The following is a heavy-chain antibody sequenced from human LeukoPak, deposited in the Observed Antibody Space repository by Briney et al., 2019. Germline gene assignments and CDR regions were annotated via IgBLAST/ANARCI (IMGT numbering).Heavy chain of an antibody. J-gene: IGHJ4*02. CDR3: ARDASTKRPFDY. Sequence: ASVKVSCTASGYTFTTYAISWVRQAPGQGLEWMGWISAYNGNTNYAQKLQGRVTMTTDTSTSTAYMELRSLRSDDTAVYYCARDASTKRPFDYWGQGTLVTVSS. V-gene: IGHV1-18*01. CDR1: GYTFTTYA. D-gene: IGHD2-2*01. CDR2: ISAYNGNT.